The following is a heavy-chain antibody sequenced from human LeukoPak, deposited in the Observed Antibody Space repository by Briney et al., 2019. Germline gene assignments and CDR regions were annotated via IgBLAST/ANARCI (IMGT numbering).Heavy chain of an antibody. CDR1: GGSFSGYY. V-gene: IGHV4-34*01. CDR2: INHSGST. CDR3: ARGNYYGSGTNWFDP. J-gene: IGHJ5*02. Sequence: SETLSLTCAVYGGSFSGYYWSWIRQPPGKGLEWIGEINHSGSTNYNPSLKSRVTISVDTSKNQFSLKLSSVTAADTAVYYCARGNYYGSGTNWFDPWGQGTLVTVSS. D-gene: IGHD3-10*01.